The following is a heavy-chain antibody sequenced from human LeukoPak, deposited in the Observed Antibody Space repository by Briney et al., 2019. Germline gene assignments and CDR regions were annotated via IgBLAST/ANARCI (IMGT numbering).Heavy chain of an antibody. CDR2: INSEGKTT. CDR3: ARVGPDNSGSIDY. J-gene: IGHJ4*02. CDR1: GFTFSSNW. D-gene: IGHD6-19*01. Sequence: GGSLRLSCAASGFTFSSNWMHWVRQIPGKGPVWVSRINSEGKTTHYADFVRGRFIISRDNAKNSLSLQMNSLRAEDTAMYYCARVGPDNSGSIDYWGQGTRVTVSS. V-gene: IGHV3-74*01.